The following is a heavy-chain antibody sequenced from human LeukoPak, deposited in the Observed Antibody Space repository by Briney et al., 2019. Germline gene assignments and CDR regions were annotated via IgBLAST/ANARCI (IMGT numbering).Heavy chain of an antibody. CDR2: IYSGGST. Sequence: GGSLRLSCAASGFTVSSNYMTWVRQAPGKGLEWVSIIYSGGSTYYTDSVKGRFTISRDNSKNTPYLQMNSLRAEDTAVYYCAKYSGSYLFDYWGQGTLVTVSS. CDR1: GFTVSSNY. V-gene: IGHV3-53*01. D-gene: IGHD1-26*01. J-gene: IGHJ4*02. CDR3: AKYSGSYLFDY.